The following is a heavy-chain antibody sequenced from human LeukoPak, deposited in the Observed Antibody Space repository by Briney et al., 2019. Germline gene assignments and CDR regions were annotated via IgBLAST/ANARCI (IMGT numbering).Heavy chain of an antibody. CDR3: ARDSHIRYFEPTLDY. CDR2: IKQDGSEK. V-gene: IGHV3-7*01. D-gene: IGHD3-9*01. J-gene: IGHJ4*02. Sequence: GRSLRLSCAASGFTFSSYWMSWVRQAPGKGLEWVANIKQDGSEKYYVDSVKGRFTISRDNAKNSLYLQMNSLRAEDTAVYYCARDSHIRYFEPTLDYWGQGTLVTVSS. CDR1: GFTFSSYW.